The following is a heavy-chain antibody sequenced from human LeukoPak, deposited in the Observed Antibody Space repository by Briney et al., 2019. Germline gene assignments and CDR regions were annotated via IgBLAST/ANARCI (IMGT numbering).Heavy chain of an antibody. Sequence: SETLSLTCTVSGGSISSGDYYWSWIRQPPGKGLEWIGYIYYSGSTYYNPSLKSRVTISVDTSKNQFSLKLSFVTAADTAVYYCARVGSSWYFDYWGQGTLVTVSS. J-gene: IGHJ4*02. CDR2: IYYSGST. D-gene: IGHD6-13*01. V-gene: IGHV4-30-4*01. CDR1: GGSISSGDYY. CDR3: ARVGSSWYFDY.